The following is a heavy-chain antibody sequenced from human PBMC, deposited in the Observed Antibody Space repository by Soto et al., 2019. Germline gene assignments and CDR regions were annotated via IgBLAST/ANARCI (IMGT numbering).Heavy chain of an antibody. CDR3: ARGQKGRKGAIFGVLIEYYFDY. Sequence: SETLSLTCTVSGGSISSGDYYWSWIRQPPGKGLEWIGYIYYSGSTYYNPSLKSRVTISVDTSKNQFSLKLSSVTAADTAVYYCARGQKGRKGAIFGVLIEYYFDYWGQGTLVTVSS. CDR2: IYYSGST. J-gene: IGHJ4*02. CDR1: GGSISSGDYY. D-gene: IGHD3-3*01. V-gene: IGHV4-30-4*01.